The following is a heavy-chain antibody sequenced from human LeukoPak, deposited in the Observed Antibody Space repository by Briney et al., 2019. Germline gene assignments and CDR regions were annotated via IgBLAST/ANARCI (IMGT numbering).Heavy chain of an antibody. J-gene: IGHJ4*02. CDR2: IYYSGST. CDR1: GGSISSSSYY. V-gene: IGHV4-61*05. Sequence: SETLSLTCTVSGGSISSSSYYWGWIRQPPGKGLEWIGYIYYSGSTNYNPSLKSRVTISVDTSKNQFSLKLSSVTAADTAVYYCATHTVTTGYFDYWGRETLVTVSS. CDR3: ATHTVTTGYFDY. D-gene: IGHD4-17*01.